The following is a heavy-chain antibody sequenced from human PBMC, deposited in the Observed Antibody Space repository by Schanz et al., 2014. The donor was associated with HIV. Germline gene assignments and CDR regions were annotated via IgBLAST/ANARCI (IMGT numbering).Heavy chain of an antibody. CDR1: GFTFSSYG. Sequence: QVQLVESGGGVVQPGRSLRLSCAASGFTFSSYGIHWVRQAPGKGLEWVSSVTSSGSTANYANPVRGRFTISRDNSKNTLFLQMNSLRGEDTAVYYCARVANWDYYGMDVWGRGTLVPVSS. CDR2: VTSSGSTA. V-gene: IGHV3-30*03. D-gene: IGHD3-16*01. CDR3: ARVANWDYYGMDV. J-gene: IGHJ6*02.